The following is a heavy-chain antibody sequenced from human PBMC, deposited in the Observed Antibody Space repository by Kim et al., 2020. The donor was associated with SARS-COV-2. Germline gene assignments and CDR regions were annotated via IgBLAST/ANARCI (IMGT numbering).Heavy chain of an antibody. CDR2: ISSSGSTI. J-gene: IGHJ4*02. CDR1: GFTFSSYE. Sequence: GGSLRLSCAASGFTFSSYEMNWVRQAPGKGLEWVSYISSSGSTIYYADSVKGRFTISRDNAKNSLYLQMNSLRAEDTAVYYCARDLVYYGDYLYFDYWGQGTLVTVSS. CDR3: ARDLVYYGDYLYFDY. V-gene: IGHV3-48*03. D-gene: IGHD4-17*01.